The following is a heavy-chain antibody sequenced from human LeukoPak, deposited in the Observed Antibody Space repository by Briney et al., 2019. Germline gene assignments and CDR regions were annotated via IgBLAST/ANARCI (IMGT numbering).Heavy chain of an antibody. D-gene: IGHD6-13*01. CDR1: GGSISGYY. CDR3: ARDSSSRLGVDY. J-gene: IGHJ4*02. CDR2: IYSSGST. Sequence: PSETLSLTCTVSGGSISGYYWSWIRQPAGKGLEWIGRIYSSGSTNYNPSLKSRITMSVDTSKNQFSLKLSSVTAADTALYYCARDSSSRLGVDYWGQGTLVTVSS. V-gene: IGHV4-4*07.